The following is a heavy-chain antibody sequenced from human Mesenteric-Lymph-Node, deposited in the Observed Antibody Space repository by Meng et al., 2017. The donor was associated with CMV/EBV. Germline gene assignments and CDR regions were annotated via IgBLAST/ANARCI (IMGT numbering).Heavy chain of an antibody. CDR1: GFSFSSNY. CDR2: IYTGGTT. J-gene: IGHJ6*02. CDR3: AKEAGTGSSMDV. D-gene: IGHD3-10*01. Sequence: GGSLRLSCAASGFSFSSNYMSWVRQAPGKGLEWVSVIYTGGTTYYADSVKGRFTISRDNSKNTMFLQMNRLRAEDTAVYYCAKEAGTGSSMDVWGQGTTVTVSS. V-gene: IGHV3-53*05.